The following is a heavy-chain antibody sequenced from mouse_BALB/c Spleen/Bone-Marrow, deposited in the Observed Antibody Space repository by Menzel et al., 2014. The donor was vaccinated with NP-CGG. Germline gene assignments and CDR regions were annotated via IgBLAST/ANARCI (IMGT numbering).Heavy chain of an antibody. D-gene: IGHD4-1*01. CDR1: GFNIKDTY. J-gene: IGHJ2*01. CDR3: ASLTGTFDY. V-gene: IGHV14-3*02. CDR2: IDPASGNI. Sequence: EVQLQQSGTDLVKPEASVKLSCTASGFNIKDTYMHWVKQRPEQGLDWIGRIDPASGNIQYDPKFQGRAAITADTSSNTAYLQLSSLTSEDTAVYYCASLTGTFDYWGQGTPLTVSS.